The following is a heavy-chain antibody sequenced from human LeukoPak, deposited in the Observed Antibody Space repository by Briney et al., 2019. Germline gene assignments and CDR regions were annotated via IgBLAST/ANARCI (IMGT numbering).Heavy chain of an antibody. J-gene: IGHJ4*02. CDR1: GFTFSSYG. Sequence: GGSLRLSCAASGFTFSSYGMHWVRQAPGKGPEWVAVISYDGSNKYYADSVKGRFTISRDNSKNTLYLQMNSLRAEDTAVYYCAKDEDSGTTFGELDYWGQGTLVTVSP. CDR2: ISYDGSNK. V-gene: IGHV3-30*18. CDR3: AKDEDSGTTFGELDY. D-gene: IGHD1-7*01.